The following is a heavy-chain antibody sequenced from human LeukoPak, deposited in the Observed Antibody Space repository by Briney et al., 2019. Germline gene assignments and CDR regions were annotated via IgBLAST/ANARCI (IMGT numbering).Heavy chain of an antibody. CDR2: IWHDGSVL. Sequence: GGSLRLSCAASGFTLRSYGMRWVRQAPGEGLEWVAVIWHDGSVLDYSESVKGRFTVSRDNRKNTLYLQMGSLRVEDTAVYYCARDRGQDDPIDIWGQGTLVTVSS. CDR1: GFTLRSYG. V-gene: IGHV3-33*01. J-gene: IGHJ4*02. CDR3: ARDRGQDDPIDI. D-gene: IGHD3-10*01.